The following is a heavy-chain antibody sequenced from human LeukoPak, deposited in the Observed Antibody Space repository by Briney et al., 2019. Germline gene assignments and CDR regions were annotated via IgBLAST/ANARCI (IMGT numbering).Heavy chain of an antibody. Sequence: ASVKVSCKASGYTFSSYAISWVRQAPGQGLEWMGGIIPIFGTANYAQKFQGRVTITTDESTSTAYMELSSLRSEDTAVYYCARDYGGNLPFDYWGQGTLVAVSS. CDR1: GYTFSSYA. D-gene: IGHD4-23*01. CDR3: ARDYGGNLPFDY. V-gene: IGHV1-69*05. J-gene: IGHJ4*02. CDR2: IIPIFGTA.